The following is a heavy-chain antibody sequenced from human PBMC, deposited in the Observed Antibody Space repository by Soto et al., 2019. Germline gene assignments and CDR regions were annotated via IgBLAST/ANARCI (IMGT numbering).Heavy chain of an antibody. CDR1: GYTFTSYG. D-gene: IGHD3-22*01. CDR3: ASHYDSSGLRGKYGMDV. V-gene: IGHV1-18*01. Sequence: QVQLVQSGAEVKKPGASVKVSCKASGYTFTSYGISWVRQAPGQGLEWMGWISAYNGNTNYAQKPQGRVTMTTDTSTSTAYMELRSLRSDDTAVYYCASHYDSSGLRGKYGMDVWGQGTTVTVSS. CDR2: ISAYNGNT. J-gene: IGHJ6*02.